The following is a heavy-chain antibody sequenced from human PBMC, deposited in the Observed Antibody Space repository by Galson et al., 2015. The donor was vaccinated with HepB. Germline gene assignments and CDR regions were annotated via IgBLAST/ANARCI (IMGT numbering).Heavy chain of an antibody. Sequence: SLRLSCAASGFTFGGYWMHWVRQAPGKGLVWVSRINSDGTYITYADSVKGRFTISRDNAKTTIYLQMNSPRAEDTALYYCARTRGAAAGIFDSWGQGTLVTVSS. CDR3: ARTRGAAAGIFDS. J-gene: IGHJ4*02. D-gene: IGHD6-13*01. CDR2: INSDGTYI. V-gene: IGHV3-74*01. CDR1: GFTFGGYW.